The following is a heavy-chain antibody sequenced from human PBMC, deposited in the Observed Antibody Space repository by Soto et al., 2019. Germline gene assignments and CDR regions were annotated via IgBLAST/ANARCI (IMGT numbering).Heavy chain of an antibody. V-gene: IGHV3-15*07. CDR1: GFSFNSAW. Sequence: PGGSLRLSCAAFGFSFNSAWMNWVRQIPEKGLEWVGRIKSNTDGGTTDYAAPVKGRFTISRDDSKNTVYLQLNSLQTEDTAVYYCTVSPGYWGRGTLVTVSS. CDR3: TVSPGY. J-gene: IGHJ4*02. CDR2: IKSNTDGGTT.